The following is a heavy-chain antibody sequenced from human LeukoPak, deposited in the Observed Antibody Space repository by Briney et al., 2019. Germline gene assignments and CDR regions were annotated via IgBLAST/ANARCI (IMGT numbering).Heavy chain of an antibody. Sequence: GGSLRLSCAASGFTFSSYAMSWVRQAPGKGLEGVSAISGSGGSRYYADSVKGRFTISRDNSKNTLYLQMNSLRAEDTAVYYCANFGDLVLGIDYWGQGTLVTVSS. CDR2: ISGSGGSR. CDR3: ANFGDLVLGIDY. V-gene: IGHV3-23*01. CDR1: GFTFSSYA. J-gene: IGHJ4*02. D-gene: IGHD3-10*01.